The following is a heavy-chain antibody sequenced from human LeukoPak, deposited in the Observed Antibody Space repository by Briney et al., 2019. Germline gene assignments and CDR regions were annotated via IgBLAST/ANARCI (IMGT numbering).Heavy chain of an antibody. D-gene: IGHD3-16*01. J-gene: IGHJ5*02. CDR1: GDSISRGNYF. Sequence: SETLSLTCTVSGDSISRGNYFWAWIRQSAGKGLEWIGRIHSDGLANYNPSLRSRVTISVDTSNNQFSLKVKSVTAAETATYYCARDRHLGWFGPWGQGILVTVSS. V-gene: IGHV4-61*02. CDR2: IHSDGLA. CDR3: ARDRHLGWFGP.